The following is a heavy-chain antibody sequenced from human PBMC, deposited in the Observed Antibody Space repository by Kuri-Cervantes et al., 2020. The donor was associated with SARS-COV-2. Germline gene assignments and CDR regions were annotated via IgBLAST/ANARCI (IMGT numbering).Heavy chain of an antibody. V-gene: IGHV1-8*01. Sequence: ASVKVSCKASGYSFTSYDINWVRQAPGQGLEWMGWMNPNSGNTGYAQKFQGRVTMTRNTSISTAYMELSSLRSEDTAVYYCARGFYGSSWYNYYYYGMDVWGQGTTVTVSS. CDR1: GYSFTSYD. CDR2: MNPNSGNT. J-gene: IGHJ6*02. D-gene: IGHD6-13*01. CDR3: ARGFYGSSWYNYYYYGMDV.